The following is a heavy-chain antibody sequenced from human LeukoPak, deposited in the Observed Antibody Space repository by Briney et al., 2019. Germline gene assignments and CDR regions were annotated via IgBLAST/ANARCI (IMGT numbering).Heavy chain of an antibody. V-gene: IGHV4-59*01. CDR3: ARAGLLAVEPEYFQH. Sequence: PSETLSLTCTVSGGSISSYYWSWIRQPPGKGLEWIGYIYDSASTNYNPSLKSRVTISVDTSKNQFSLKLSSVTAADTAVYYCARAGLLAVEPEYFQHWGQGTLVTVSS. CDR2: IYDSAST. D-gene: IGHD6-19*01. J-gene: IGHJ1*01. CDR1: GGSISSYY.